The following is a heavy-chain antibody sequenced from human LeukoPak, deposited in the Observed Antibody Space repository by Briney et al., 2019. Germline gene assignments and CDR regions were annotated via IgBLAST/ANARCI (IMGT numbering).Heavy chain of an antibody. D-gene: IGHD4-11*01. J-gene: IGHJ4*02. CDR3: ARVREATVRPYSDY. V-gene: IGHV4-31*03. CDR1: GGSISNADYY. Sequence: SETLSLTCTVSGGSISNADYYWSWIRQLPGKGLEWIGYIYYSGSTYYNPSLKSRVTISVDTSQNQFSLKLNSVTAAETAMYYCARVREATVRPYSDYWGQGSLVTVSS. CDR2: IYYSGST.